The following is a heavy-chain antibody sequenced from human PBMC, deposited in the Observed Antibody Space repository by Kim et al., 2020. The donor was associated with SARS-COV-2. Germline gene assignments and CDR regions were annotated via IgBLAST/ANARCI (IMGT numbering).Heavy chain of an antibody. CDR1: GYTFTGYY. Sequence: ASVKVSCKASGYTFTGYYMHWVRQAPGQGLEWMGWSNPHSGGTNYAQKFQGRVTMTRDTSISTAYMELSRLRSDDTAVYYCARDQDDSSGWYGGSDRYYAMDVWGQGTTVTVSS. J-gene: IGHJ6*02. D-gene: IGHD6-19*01. V-gene: IGHV1-2*02. CDR2: SNPHSGGT. CDR3: ARDQDDSSGWYGGSDRYYAMDV.